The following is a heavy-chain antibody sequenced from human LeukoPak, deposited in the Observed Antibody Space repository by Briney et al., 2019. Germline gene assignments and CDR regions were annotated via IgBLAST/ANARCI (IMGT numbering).Heavy chain of an antibody. CDR2: ISYDGSNK. CDR1: GFTFSSYG. Sequence: PGGSLRLSCAASGFTFSSYGMHWVRQAPGKGLEGVAVISYDGSNKYYADSVKGRFTISRDNSKNTLYLQMNSLRAEDTAVYYCAKDQGEDYYYYGMDVWGQGTTVTVSS. CDR3: AKDQGEDYYYYGMDV. J-gene: IGHJ6*02. V-gene: IGHV3-30*18.